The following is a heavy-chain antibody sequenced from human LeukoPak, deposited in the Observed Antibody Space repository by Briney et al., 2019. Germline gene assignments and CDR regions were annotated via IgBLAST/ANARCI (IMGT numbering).Heavy chain of an antibody. Sequence: GASVKVSCKASGYTFTSYDINWVRQATGQGLEWMGWMNPNSGNTGYAQKFQGRVTITRNTSISTAYMELSSLRSEDTAVYYCAREIHYYGSGSKRAFDIWGQGTMVTVSS. CDR2: MNPNSGNT. CDR3: AREIHYYGSGSKRAFDI. V-gene: IGHV1-8*03. CDR1: GYTFTSYD. J-gene: IGHJ3*02. D-gene: IGHD3-10*01.